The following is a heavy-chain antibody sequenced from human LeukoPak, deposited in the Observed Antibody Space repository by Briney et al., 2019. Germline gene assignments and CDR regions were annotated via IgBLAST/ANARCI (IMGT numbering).Heavy chain of an antibody. Sequence: GGSLRLSCAASGFIFDDYGMTWIRQPPGKGLEWVSGINWNGGSIGYADSVKGRFTISRDNAKNSLYLQMNSLRAEDTALYYCARGWLGIVPAAVVGYWGQGALVTVSS. J-gene: IGHJ4*02. CDR3: ARGWLGIVPAAVVGY. CDR2: INWNGGSI. V-gene: IGHV3-20*04. CDR1: GFIFDDYG. D-gene: IGHD2-2*01.